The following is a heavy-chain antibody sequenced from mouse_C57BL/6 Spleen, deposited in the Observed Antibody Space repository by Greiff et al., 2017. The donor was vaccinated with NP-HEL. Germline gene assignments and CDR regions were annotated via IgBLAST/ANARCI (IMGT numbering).Heavy chain of an antibody. J-gene: IGHJ2*01. D-gene: IGHD2-2*01. CDR3: ARGIYYGYDGYYLDY. CDR1: GYTFTSYG. V-gene: IGHV1-81*01. Sequence: VQLMESGAELARPGASVKLSCKASGYTFTSYGISWVKQRTGQGLEWIGEIYPRSGNTYYNEKFKGTATLTADKSSSTAYMELRSLTSEDSAVYFGARGIYYGYDGYYLDYWGQGTTLTVSS. CDR2: IYPRSGNT.